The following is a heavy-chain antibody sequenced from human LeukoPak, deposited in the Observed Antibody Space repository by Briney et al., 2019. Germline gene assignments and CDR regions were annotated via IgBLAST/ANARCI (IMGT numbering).Heavy chain of an antibody. J-gene: IGHJ4*02. D-gene: IGHD5-18*01. V-gene: IGHV4-34*01. CDR2: INHSGST. Sequence: SETLSLTCAVYGGSFSGYYWSWIRQPPGKGLEWIGEINHSGSTNYNPSLKSRVTISVDTSKNQFSLKLSSVTAADTAVYYCARAGYSYGYTKDYWGQGTLVTVSS. CDR1: GGSFSGYY. CDR3: ARAGYSYGYTKDY.